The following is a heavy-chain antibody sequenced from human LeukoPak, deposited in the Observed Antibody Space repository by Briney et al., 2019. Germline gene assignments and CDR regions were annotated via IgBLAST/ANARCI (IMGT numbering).Heavy chain of an antibody. CDR1: GGSISSYY. V-gene: IGHV4-59*01. J-gene: IGHJ4*02. D-gene: IGHD3-16*01. CDR3: ARSPKYYDYVWGRSPYYFDF. CDR2: ISYSGST. Sequence: SETLSLTCTVSGGSISSYYWSWIRQPPGKGLEWIGYISYSGSTNYNPSLKSRVTISVDTSKNQSSLKLSSVTAADTAVYYCARSPKYYDYVWGRSPYYFDFWGQGTLVSVSS.